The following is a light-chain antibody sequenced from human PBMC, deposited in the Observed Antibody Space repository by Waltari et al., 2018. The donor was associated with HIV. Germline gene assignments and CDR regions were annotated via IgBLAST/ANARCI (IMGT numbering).Light chain of an antibody. V-gene: IGKV3D-15*01. Sequence: EIVMMQSPATLSVSPGERATLSCKASQKINRNLAWYQQKPGQAPRLLIFGASTRATGIPGRFSGSGSGTEFTLTISSPQSEDFAVYYCQQYHNWPPRDTFGGGTKVEIK. CDR3: QQYHNWPPRDT. CDR1: QKINRN. J-gene: IGKJ4*01. CDR2: GAS.